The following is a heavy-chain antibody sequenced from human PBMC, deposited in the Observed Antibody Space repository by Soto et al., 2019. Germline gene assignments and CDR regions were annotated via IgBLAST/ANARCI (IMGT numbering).Heavy chain of an antibody. V-gene: IGHV1-69*08. CDR1: GGTFSSYT. CDR3: AGDEKGYYYGSRSNY. CDR2: IIPILGIA. J-gene: IGHJ4*02. D-gene: IGHD3-10*01. Sequence: QVQLVQSGAEVKKPGSSVKVSCKASGGTFSSYTISWVRQAPGQGLEWMGRIIPILGIANYAQKFQGRVTITADKSTSTAYMELSSLRSEETAVYYCAGDEKGYYYGSRSNYWGQGTLVTVSS.